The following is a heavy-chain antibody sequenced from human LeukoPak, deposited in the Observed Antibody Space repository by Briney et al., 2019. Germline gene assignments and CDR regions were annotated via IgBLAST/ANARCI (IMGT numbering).Heavy chain of an antibody. Sequence: GGSLRLSCAASGFTFSSYAMSWVRQAPGKGLEWVSGISWNSGSIGYADSVKGRFTISRDNAKNSLYLQMNSLRAEDTALYYCAKDQYSSGWHSFDYWGQGTLVTVSS. CDR2: ISWNSGSI. J-gene: IGHJ4*02. CDR3: AKDQYSSGWHSFDY. V-gene: IGHV3-9*01. D-gene: IGHD6-19*01. CDR1: GFTFSSYA.